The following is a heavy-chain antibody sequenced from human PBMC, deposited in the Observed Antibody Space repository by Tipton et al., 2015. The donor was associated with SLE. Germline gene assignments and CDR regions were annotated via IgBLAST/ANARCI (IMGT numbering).Heavy chain of an antibody. J-gene: IGHJ6*03. CDR3: ARGRYDFWSGYSSHYYMDV. D-gene: IGHD3-3*01. Sequence: TLSLTCVVYGGSFSGHYWSWIRRSPGKGLEWIGEINQSGSTKYNPSLKSRVTTSIDTSKSQFSLELSAVTAADTAVYYCARGRYDFWSGYSSHYYMDVWGKGTTVTVSS. CDR1: GGSFSGHY. CDR2: INQSGST. V-gene: IGHV4-34*01.